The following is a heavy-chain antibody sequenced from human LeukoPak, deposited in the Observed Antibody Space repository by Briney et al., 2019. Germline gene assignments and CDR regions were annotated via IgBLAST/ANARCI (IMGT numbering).Heavy chain of an antibody. CDR1: GFTFSSYG. V-gene: IGHV3-33*06. Sequence: GRSLRLSCAASGFTFSSYGMHWVRQAPGKGLEWVAVIWYDGSNKYYADSVKGRFTISRDNSNNTLYLQMNSLRAEDTAVYYCANDAVLYYYDSSGYDYWGQGTLVTVSS. CDR2: IWYDGSNK. D-gene: IGHD3-22*01. J-gene: IGHJ4*02. CDR3: ANDAVLYYYDSSGYDY.